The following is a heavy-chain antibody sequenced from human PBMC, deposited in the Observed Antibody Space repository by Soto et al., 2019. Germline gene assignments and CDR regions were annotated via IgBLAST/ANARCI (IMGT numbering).Heavy chain of an antibody. Sequence: GGSLRLSCAASAFTFSSYAMHWVRQAPGKGLEWVAVIWYDGSNKYYADSVKGRFTISRDNSKNTLYLQMNSLRVEDTAVYYCARDNYCSGGSCPSDYWGQGTLVTVSS. CDR1: AFTFSSYA. D-gene: IGHD2-15*01. CDR3: ARDNYCSGGSCPSDY. J-gene: IGHJ4*02. V-gene: IGHV3-33*01. CDR2: IWYDGSNK.